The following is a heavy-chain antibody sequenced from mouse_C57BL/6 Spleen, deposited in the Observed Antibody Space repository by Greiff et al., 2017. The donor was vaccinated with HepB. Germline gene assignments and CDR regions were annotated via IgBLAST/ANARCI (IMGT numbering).Heavy chain of an antibody. CDR2: ISYDGSN. V-gene: IGHV3-6*01. CDR3: ARETTVYFDY. CDR1: GYSITSGYY. Sequence: EVQLVESGPGLVKPSQSLSLTCSVTGYSITSGYYWNWIRQFPGNKLEWMGYISYDGSNNYNPSLKNRISITRDTSKNQFFLKLNSVTTEDTATYYCARETTVYFDYWGQGTTLTVSS. D-gene: IGHD1-1*01. J-gene: IGHJ2*01.